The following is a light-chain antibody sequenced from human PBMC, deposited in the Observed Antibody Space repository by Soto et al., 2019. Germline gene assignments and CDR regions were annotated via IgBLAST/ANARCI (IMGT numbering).Light chain of an antibody. Sequence: DIQMTQFPSSLSASVGDRVTLTCQASQGISNDLNWYQQKPGKAHKLLIYDASTLETGVPSRFSGSGYGTEFPFTISGLQPEDVATYYCQQYESLVHFGGGTKVEIK. J-gene: IGKJ4*01. CDR2: DAS. CDR1: QGISND. CDR3: QQYESLVH. V-gene: IGKV1-33*01.